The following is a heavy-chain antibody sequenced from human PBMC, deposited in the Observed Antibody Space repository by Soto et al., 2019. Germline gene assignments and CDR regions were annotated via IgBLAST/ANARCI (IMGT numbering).Heavy chain of an antibody. V-gene: IGHV4-59*08. CDR3: ARRPGFGHAFDI. D-gene: IGHD3-10*01. CDR1: GGSISNYY. J-gene: IGHJ3*02. Sequence: QVQLQESGPGLVKPSETLSLTCTVSGGSISNYYWSWVRQPPGKGLECIGYIYYSGSTNYHPSLKSRVPISVDTSKNQFSLKLSSVTAADTAVYYCARRPGFGHAFDIWGQGTMVTVSS. CDR2: IYYSGST.